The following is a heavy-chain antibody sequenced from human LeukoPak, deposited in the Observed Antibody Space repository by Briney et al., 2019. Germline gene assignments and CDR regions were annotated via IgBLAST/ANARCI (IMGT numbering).Heavy chain of an antibody. J-gene: IGHJ4*02. CDR2: IKSKTDGGTT. CDR3: TTYYYDSSGYYF. Sequence: PGGSLRLSCAASGFTFTKASMSWVRQAPGKGLEWVGRIKSKTDGGTTDYAAPVKGRFTISRDDSKNMLYLQMNSLKTEDTAVYYCTTYYYDSSGYYFGGQGTLVTVSS. V-gene: IGHV3-15*01. CDR1: GFTFTKAS. D-gene: IGHD3-22*01.